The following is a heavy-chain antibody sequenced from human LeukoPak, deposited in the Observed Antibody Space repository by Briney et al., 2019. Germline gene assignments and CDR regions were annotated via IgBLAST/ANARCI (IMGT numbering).Heavy chain of an antibody. Sequence: GGSLRLSCAASGFTFYNYAMHWVRHAPGKGLEWVSLIRGDGGRTYYADSVKGRFNVSRDNSKNSLYLQMKSLRTEDTALYYCAKGTSTWAFDPWGQGPLVTVSS. D-gene: IGHD1-1*01. CDR3: AKGTSTWAFDP. CDR1: GFTFYNYA. V-gene: IGHV3-43*02. J-gene: IGHJ5*02. CDR2: IRGDGGRT.